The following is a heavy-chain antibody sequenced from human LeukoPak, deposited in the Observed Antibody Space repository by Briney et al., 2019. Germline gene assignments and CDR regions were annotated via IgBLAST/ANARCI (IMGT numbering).Heavy chain of an antibody. CDR3: ARAPRGSSWYYFDY. D-gene: IGHD6-13*01. V-gene: IGHV3-7*01. CDR2: IKQDGSEK. J-gene: IGHJ4*02. CDR1: GFTFSSYL. Sequence: GGSLRLSCAASGFTFSSYLMSWVRQAPGKGLEWVANIKQDGSEKYYVDSVKGRFTISRDNAKNSLYLQMNSLRAEDTAVYYCARAPRGSSWYYFDYWGQGTLVTVSS.